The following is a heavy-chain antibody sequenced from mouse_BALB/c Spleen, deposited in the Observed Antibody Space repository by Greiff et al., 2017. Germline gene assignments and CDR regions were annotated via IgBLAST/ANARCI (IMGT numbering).Heavy chain of an antibody. J-gene: IGHJ3*01. Sequence: VQLLESGAELVRPGVSVKLSCTGSGFTFTDYAMSWVMQSHAKSLEWIGVISTYYGDASYNQKYKGKATMTVDKSSSTDYMELASLTSEDSAIYNCAGAITTVSSHWFAYWGQGTLVTVSA. V-gene: IGHV1S137*01. CDR3: AGAITTVSSHWFAY. CDR1: GFTFTDYA. D-gene: IGHD1-1*01. CDR2: ISTYYGDA.